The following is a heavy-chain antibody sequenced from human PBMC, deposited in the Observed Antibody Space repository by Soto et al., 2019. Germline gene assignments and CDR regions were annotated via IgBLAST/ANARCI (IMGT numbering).Heavy chain of an antibody. J-gene: IGHJ4*02. CDR2: MNHNSGNT. CDR3: AREHSGYSSIDY. Sequence: QVQLVQSGAEVKKPGASVKVSCKASGYTFTRYDINWVRQATGQGLEWMGWMNHNSGNTVYAQKFQGRVTMTRHTSISTAYMELSSLRYEDTAEYYCAREHSGYSSIDYWGQGTLVTVSS. CDR1: GYTFTRYD. V-gene: IGHV1-8*01. D-gene: IGHD3-22*01.